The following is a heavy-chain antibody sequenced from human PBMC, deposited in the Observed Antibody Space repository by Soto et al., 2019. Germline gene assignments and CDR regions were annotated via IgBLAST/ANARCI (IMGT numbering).Heavy chain of an antibody. D-gene: IGHD6-13*01. CDR1: GFTFSSYA. V-gene: IGHV3-30-3*01. CDR2: ISYDGSNK. Sequence: QVQLVESGGGVVQPGRSLRLSCAASGFTFSSYAMHWVRQAPCKGLEWVAVISYDGSNKYYADSVKGRFTISRDNSKNTLYLQMNSLRAEDTAVYYCARDVLAAAGPYYYYCYGIDVWGQGTTVTVSS. CDR3: ARDVLAAAGPYYYYCYGIDV. J-gene: IGHJ6*02.